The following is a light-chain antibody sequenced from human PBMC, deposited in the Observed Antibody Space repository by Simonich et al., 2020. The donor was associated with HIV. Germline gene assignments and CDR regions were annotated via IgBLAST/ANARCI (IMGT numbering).Light chain of an antibody. CDR3: QQYNNWPFT. CDR1: QSVTTN. Sequence: EIVMTQSPATLSVSPGDRAPLSCRASQSVTTNLAWYQQKPGQAPRLLIYAASTRATGIPARFSGSGSGTEFTLTISSTQSEDFAVYYCQQYNNWPFTFGPGTKVDIK. J-gene: IGKJ3*01. V-gene: IGKV3-15*01. CDR2: AAS.